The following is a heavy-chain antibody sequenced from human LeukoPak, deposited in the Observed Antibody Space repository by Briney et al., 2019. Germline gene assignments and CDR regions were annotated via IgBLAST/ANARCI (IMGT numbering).Heavy chain of an antibody. J-gene: IGHJ3*02. CDR1: GFTLSNYA. CDR3: AKSPTGGDVFDM. Sequence: GGSLRLSCAAPGFTLSNYAMSWVRQAPGRGLEWVSGINSGGGNTYYADSVKGRFTISRDNSKNMLYLQMKSLRAEDTAVYYCAKSPTGGDVFDMWGQGTTVTVSS. D-gene: IGHD4-17*01. CDR2: INSGGGNT. V-gene: IGHV3-23*01.